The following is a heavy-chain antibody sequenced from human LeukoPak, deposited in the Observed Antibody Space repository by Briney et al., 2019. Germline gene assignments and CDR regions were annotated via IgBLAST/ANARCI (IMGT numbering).Heavy chain of an antibody. CDR3: ARGLYSYGSFDY. CDR2: INWNGGST. D-gene: IGHD5-18*01. Sequence: GGSLRLSCAASGFTFSTYGMSWVRQAPGKGLEWVSGINWNGGSTGYADSVKGRFTISRDNAKNSLYLQMNSLRAEDTALYYCARGLYSYGSFDYWGQGTLVTVSS. J-gene: IGHJ4*02. V-gene: IGHV3-20*04. CDR1: GFTFSTYG.